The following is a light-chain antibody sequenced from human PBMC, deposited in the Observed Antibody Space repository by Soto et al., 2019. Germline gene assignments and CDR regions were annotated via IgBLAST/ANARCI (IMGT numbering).Light chain of an antibody. J-gene: IGLJ2*01. Sequence: QSVLTQPPSVSGAPGQRVTISCTGSSSNIGAGHDVHWYQQPPGTAPKLLIYGNSNRPSGVPDRFSGSKSGTSASLAITGLQAEDEDDYFCAAGDDSLIGVFGGGTKVTVL. V-gene: IGLV1-40*01. CDR1: SSNIGAGHD. CDR3: AAGDDSLIGV. CDR2: GNS.